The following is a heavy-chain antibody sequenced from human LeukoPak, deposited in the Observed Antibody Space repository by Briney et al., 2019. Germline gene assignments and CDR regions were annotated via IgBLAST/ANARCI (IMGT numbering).Heavy chain of an antibody. D-gene: IGHD3-22*01. Sequence: ASVKVSCKASGYTFTSYDINWVRQATGQGLEWMGWMNPNSGNTGYAQKFQGRVTMTRDTSTSTVYMELSSLRSEDTAVYYCARDVMAMIVPGNYWGQGTLVTVSS. CDR1: GYTFTSYD. CDR3: ARDVMAMIVPGNY. CDR2: MNPNSGNT. J-gene: IGHJ4*02. V-gene: IGHV1-8*01.